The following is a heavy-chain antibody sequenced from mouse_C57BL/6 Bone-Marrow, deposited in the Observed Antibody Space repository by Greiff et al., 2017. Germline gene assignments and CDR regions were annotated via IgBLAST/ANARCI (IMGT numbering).Heavy chain of an antibody. CDR1: GYTFTSYW. D-gene: IGHD2-1*01. CDR2: IDPSDSYT. CDR3: ARDLYDGNYDYAMDY. Sequence: QVQLQQPGAELVKPGASVKLSCKASGYTFTSYWMQWVKQRPGQGLEWIGEIDPSDSYTNYNQKFKGKATLTLDPSSSTAYMPLSSLTSEDSAVYYCARDLYDGNYDYAMDYWGQGTSVTVSS. J-gene: IGHJ4*01. V-gene: IGHV1-50*01.